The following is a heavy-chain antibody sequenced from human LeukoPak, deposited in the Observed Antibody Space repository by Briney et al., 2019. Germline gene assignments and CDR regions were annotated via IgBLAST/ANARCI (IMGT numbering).Heavy chain of an antibody. Sequence: GGSLRLSCAASGFTFSSYAMSWVRQAPGKGLEWVSAISGSGGSTYYADPVKGRFTISRDNSKNTLYLQMNSLRAEDTAVYYCAKDLRGYSGYDWEYYFDYWGQGTLVTVSS. J-gene: IGHJ4*02. CDR2: ISGSGGST. V-gene: IGHV3-23*01. D-gene: IGHD5-12*01. CDR3: AKDLRGYSGYDWEYYFDY. CDR1: GFTFSSYA.